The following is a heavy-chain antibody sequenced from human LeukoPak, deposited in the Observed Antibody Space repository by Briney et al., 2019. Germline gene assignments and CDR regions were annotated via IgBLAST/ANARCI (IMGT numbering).Heavy chain of an antibody. V-gene: IGHV5-51*01. J-gene: IGHJ4*02. Sequence: GESLKVSCKGSGYSFTTYWIGWARQMPGKGLEWMGIIYPGDSDARYSPSFQGQVTISADKSISTAYLQWSSLKASDTAMYYCARLLRNIAAAVYYFDYWGQGTLVTVSS. D-gene: IGHD6-13*01. CDR3: ARLLRNIAAAVYYFDY. CDR1: GYSFTTYW. CDR2: IYPGDSDA.